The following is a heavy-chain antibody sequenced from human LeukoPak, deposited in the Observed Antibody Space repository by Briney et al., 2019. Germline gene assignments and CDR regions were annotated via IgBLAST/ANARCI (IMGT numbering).Heavy chain of an antibody. V-gene: IGHV3-7*01. J-gene: IGHJ4*02. D-gene: IGHD6-13*01. CDR3: ARDPFPSSSWSYYFDY. CDR2: LKQDGSEK. CDR1: GFTFSNYW. Sequence: PGGSLRLSCAASGFTFSNYWMSWVRQAPGKGLEWVANLKQDGSEKYYVDSVKGRFTISRDKAKNSLYLQMNSLRAEDTAVYYCARDPFPSSSWSYYFDYWGQGTLVTVSS.